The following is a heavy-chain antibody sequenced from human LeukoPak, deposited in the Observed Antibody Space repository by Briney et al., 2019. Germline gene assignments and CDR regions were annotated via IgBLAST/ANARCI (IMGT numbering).Heavy chain of an antibody. CDR1: GGSTSSYY. Sequence: SETLSLTCTVSGGSTSSYYWSWIRQPAGKGLEWIGRIYTSGSTNYSPSLKSRVTMSVDTSKNEFSLKLNSVTAADTAVYYCARESTVAGTARYLDYWGQGTLVTVSS. CDR3: ARESTVAGTARYLDY. CDR2: IYTSGST. J-gene: IGHJ4*02. V-gene: IGHV4-4*07. D-gene: IGHD6-13*01.